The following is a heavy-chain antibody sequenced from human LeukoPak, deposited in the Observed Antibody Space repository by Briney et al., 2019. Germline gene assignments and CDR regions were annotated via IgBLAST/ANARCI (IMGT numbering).Heavy chain of an antibody. CDR2: IWHDGSNK. V-gene: IGHV3-33*06. CDR3: AKILYYYDSRGFEDY. Sequence: PGGSLRLSCAASGFTFSSYGMHWVRQAPGKGLEWVAVIWHDGSNKYYAASVKGRFTISRDNSKNTLYLQMNSLRAEDTAVYYCAKILYYYDSRGFEDYWGQGTLVTVSS. J-gene: IGHJ4*02. D-gene: IGHD3-22*01. CDR1: GFTFSSYG.